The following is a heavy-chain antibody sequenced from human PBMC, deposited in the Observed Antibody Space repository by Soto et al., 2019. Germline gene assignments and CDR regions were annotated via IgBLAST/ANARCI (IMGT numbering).Heavy chain of an antibody. V-gene: IGHV3-21*01. D-gene: IGHD6-13*01. Sequence: GGSLRLSCAASGFTFSSYSMNWVRQAPGKGLEWVSSISSSSYIYYADSVKGRFTISRDNAKNSLYLQMNSLRAEDTALYYCARGVGIAAAGNWFDPWGQGTLVTVSS. CDR1: GFTFSSYS. CDR2: ISSSSYI. J-gene: IGHJ5*02. CDR3: ARGVGIAAAGNWFDP.